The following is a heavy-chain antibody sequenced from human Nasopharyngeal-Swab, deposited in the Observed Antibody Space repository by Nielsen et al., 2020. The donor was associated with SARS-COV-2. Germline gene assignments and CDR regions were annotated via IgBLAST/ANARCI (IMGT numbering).Heavy chain of an antibody. D-gene: IGHD6-13*01. V-gene: IGHV3-69-1*02. J-gene: IGHJ6*02. CDR3: AKAEGSNNYYYYGMDV. Sequence: VRQAPGKGLEWISYISDDNTIFYADSVKGRFTISRDNAKNSLYLHMNSLRDEDTALYYCAKAEGSNNYYYYGMDVWGQGATVTVSS. CDR2: ISDDNTI.